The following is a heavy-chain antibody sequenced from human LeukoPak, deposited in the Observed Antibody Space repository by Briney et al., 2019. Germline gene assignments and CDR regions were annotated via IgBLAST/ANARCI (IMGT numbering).Heavy chain of an antibody. CDR2: ISSSSSYI. D-gene: IGHD3-22*01. CDR1: GFTFSSYS. V-gene: IGHV3-21*04. Sequence: GALRLSCAASGFTFSSYSMNWVRQAPGKGLEWVSSISSSSSYIYYADSVKGRFTISRDNAKNSLYLQMNSLRAEDTAVYYCAKAHTMIVVVITPYYFDYWGQGTLVTVSS. CDR3: AKAHTMIVVVITPYYFDY. J-gene: IGHJ4*02.